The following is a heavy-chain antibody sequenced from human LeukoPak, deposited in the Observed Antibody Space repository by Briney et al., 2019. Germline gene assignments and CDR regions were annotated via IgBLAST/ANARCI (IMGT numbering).Heavy chain of an antibody. J-gene: IGHJ5*02. CDR3: ARDFHYYGSGSYWDWFDP. Sequence: SETLSLTCTVSGGSISSYYWSWIRQPAGKGLEWIGRIYTSGSTNYNPSLKSRVTMSVDTSKNQFSLKLSSVTAADTAVYYCARDFHYYGSGSYWDWFDPWGQGTLVTVSS. D-gene: IGHD3-10*01. CDR1: GGSISSYY. V-gene: IGHV4-4*07. CDR2: IYTSGST.